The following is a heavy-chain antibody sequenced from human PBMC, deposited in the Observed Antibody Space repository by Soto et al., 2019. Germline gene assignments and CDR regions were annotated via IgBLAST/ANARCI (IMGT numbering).Heavy chain of an antibody. V-gene: IGHV4-59*01. J-gene: IGHJ3*02. CDR3: ASGYYGDYGRSVFDI. CDR1: GGSISSYY. D-gene: IGHD4-17*01. CDR2: IYYSGST. Sequence: SETLSLTCTVSGGSISSYYWSWIRQPPGKGLEWIGYIYYSGSTNYNPSLKSRVTISVETSKNQFSLKLSSVTAADTAVYYCASGYYGDYGRSVFDIWGQGTMVTVSS.